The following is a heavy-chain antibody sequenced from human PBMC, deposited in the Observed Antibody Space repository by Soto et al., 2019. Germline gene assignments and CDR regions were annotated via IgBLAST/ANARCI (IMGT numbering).Heavy chain of an antibody. D-gene: IGHD6-19*01. CDR2: IYYSGST. Sequence: SETLSLTCTVSGGSISSYYWSWIRQPPGKGLEWIGYIYYSGSTNCNPSLKSRVTISVDTSKNQFSLKLSSVTAADTAVYYCARSGWYDAFDIWGQGTMVTVS. CDR1: GGSISSYY. CDR3: ARSGWYDAFDI. J-gene: IGHJ3*02. V-gene: IGHV4-59*01.